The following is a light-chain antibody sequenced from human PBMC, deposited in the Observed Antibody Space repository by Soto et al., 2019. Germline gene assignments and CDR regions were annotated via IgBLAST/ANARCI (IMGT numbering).Light chain of an antibody. CDR3: KSYAGSNTWV. V-gene: IGLV2-8*01. CDR1: SSDVGGYNY. CDR2: EVS. J-gene: IGLJ3*02. Sequence: TGTSSDVGGYNYVSWYQQHPGKAPNLMIYEVSNRPSGVPDRFSGSKSDNTASLTVSGLRAEDEADYYCKSYAGSNTWVFGGGTKLTVL.